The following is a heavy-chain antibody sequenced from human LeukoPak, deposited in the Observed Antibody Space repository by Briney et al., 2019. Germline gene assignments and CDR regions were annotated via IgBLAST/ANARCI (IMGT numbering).Heavy chain of an antibody. Sequence: GGSLRLSCAASGFTFSVSDMHWVRQASGKGLEWVGRIGVKTNSYATAYAAALQGRFTISRDDSKNTAYLQMNSLTTEDTAVYYCTTYSSGHYWGQGTLVTVPS. D-gene: IGHD6-19*01. V-gene: IGHV3-73*01. CDR1: GFTFSVSD. J-gene: IGHJ4*02. CDR2: IGVKTNSYAT. CDR3: TTYSSGHY.